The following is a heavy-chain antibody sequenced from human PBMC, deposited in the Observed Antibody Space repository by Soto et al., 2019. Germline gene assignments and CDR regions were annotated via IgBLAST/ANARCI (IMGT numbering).Heavy chain of an antibody. J-gene: IGHJ4*02. CDR2: IIPIFGTA. V-gene: IGHV1-69*13. D-gene: IGHD3-22*01. Sequence: ASVKVSCKASGGTFSSYAISWLRQSPGQGLEWMGGIIPIFGTANYAQKFQGRVTITADESTSTAYMELSSLRSEDTAVYYCAIAPFDSSGYYYLGYWGQGTLVTVSS. CDR3: AIAPFDSSGYYYLGY. CDR1: GGTFSSYA.